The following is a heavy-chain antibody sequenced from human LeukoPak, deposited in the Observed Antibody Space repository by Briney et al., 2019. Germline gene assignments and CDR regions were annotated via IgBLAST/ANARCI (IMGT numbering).Heavy chain of an antibody. V-gene: IGHV1-2*02. Sequence: GASVKVSCKASGYTFTGYYMHWVRQAPGQGLEWMGWINPNSGGTNYAQKFQGRVTMTRDTSISTAYMELSRLRSDDTAVYYCARDRYDSSGNRVYYYYMDVWGRGTTVTVSS. J-gene: IGHJ6*03. CDR1: GYTFTGYY. D-gene: IGHD3-22*01. CDR3: ARDRYDSSGNRVYYYYMDV. CDR2: INPNSGGT.